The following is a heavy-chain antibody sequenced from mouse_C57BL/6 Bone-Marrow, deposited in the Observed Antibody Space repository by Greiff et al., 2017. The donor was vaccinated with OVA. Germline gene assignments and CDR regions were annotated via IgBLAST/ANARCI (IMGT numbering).Heavy chain of an antibody. CDR3: VREFAWFAY. Sequence: DVQLVESGGGLVKPKGSLKLSCAASGYTFNTYAMHWVRQAPGQGLEWVARIRSKSSNYATYYADSVKDRFTISRDDSQSMRYLQMNNLESEDTAMYYCVREFAWFAYWGQGTLVTVSA. CDR2: IRSKSSNYAT. J-gene: IGHJ3*01. CDR1: GYTFNTYA. V-gene: IGHV10-3*01.